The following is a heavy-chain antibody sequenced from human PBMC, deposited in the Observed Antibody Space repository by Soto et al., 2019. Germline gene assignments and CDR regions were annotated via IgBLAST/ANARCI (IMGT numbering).Heavy chain of an antibody. CDR3: ASRLMTTVKPLDY. CDR2: ISSSSSYI. V-gene: IGHV3-21*01. Sequence: GGSLRLSCAASGFTFSSYSMNWVRQAPGKGLEWVSSISSSSSYIYYADSVKGRFTISRDNAKNSLYLQMNSLRAEDTAVYYCASRLMTTVKPLDYWGQGTLVTVSS. J-gene: IGHJ4*02. D-gene: IGHD4-17*01. CDR1: GFTFSSYS.